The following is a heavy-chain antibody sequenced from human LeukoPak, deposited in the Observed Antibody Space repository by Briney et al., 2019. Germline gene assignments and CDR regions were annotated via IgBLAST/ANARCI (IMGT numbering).Heavy chain of an antibody. D-gene: IGHD5-12*01. Sequence: ASVKVSCKAPGYTFTGYYMHWVRQAPGQGLEWMGMINPRGGSPNNAQKFQGRVTLTRDTSTSTIYMELSSLRSEDTAVYYCARDSGQLDYWGQGTLVTVSS. CDR2: INPRGGSP. J-gene: IGHJ4*02. CDR1: GYTFTGYY. CDR3: ARDSGQLDY. V-gene: IGHV1-46*01.